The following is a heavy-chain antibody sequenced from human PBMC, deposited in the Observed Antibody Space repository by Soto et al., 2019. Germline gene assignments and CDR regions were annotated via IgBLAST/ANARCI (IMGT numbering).Heavy chain of an antibody. CDR2: ISYDGSNK. CDR1: GFTFSSYG. CDR3: AVFVCSCGSCQFVF. V-gene: IGHV3-30*03. Sequence: PGGSLRLSCAASGFTFSSYGMHWVRQAPGKGLEWVAVISYDGSNKYYADSVKGRFTISRDNSKNTLYLQMNSLRAEDTAVYYCAVFVCSCGSCQFVFWCQARLVTV. J-gene: IGHJ4*02. D-gene: IGHD2-15*01.